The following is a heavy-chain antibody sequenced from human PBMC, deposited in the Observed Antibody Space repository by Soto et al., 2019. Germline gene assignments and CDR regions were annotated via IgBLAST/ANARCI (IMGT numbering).Heavy chain of an antibody. CDR1: GGSISSSNW. V-gene: IGHV4-4*02. CDR2: IYHSGST. CDR3: ARDGNRDYYGSGSYLYGMDV. Sequence: SETLSLTCAVSGGSISSSNWWSWVRQPPGKGLDWIGEIYHSGSTNYNPSLKSRVTISVDKSKNQFSLKLSSVTAADTAVYYCARDGNRDYYGSGSYLYGMDVWGQGTTVTVSS. J-gene: IGHJ6*02. D-gene: IGHD3-10*01.